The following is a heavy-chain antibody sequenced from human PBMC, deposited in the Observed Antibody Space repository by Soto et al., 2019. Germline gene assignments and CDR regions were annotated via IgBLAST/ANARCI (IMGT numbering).Heavy chain of an antibody. Sequence: GGSLRLSCAASGFTFSSYDMHWVRQATGKGLEWVSAIGTAGDTYYPGSVKGRFTISRENAKNSLYLQMNSLRAGDTAVYYCARRIGYCSGGSCYEGFDPWGQGTLVTSPQ. J-gene: IGHJ5*02. V-gene: IGHV3-13*01. CDR1: GFTFSSYD. CDR2: IGTAGDT. CDR3: ARRIGYCSGGSCYEGFDP. D-gene: IGHD2-15*01.